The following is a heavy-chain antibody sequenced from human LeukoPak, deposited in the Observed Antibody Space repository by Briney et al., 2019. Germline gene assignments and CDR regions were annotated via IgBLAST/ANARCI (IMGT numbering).Heavy chain of an antibody. Sequence: SETLSLTCTVSGGSISSSSYYWGWIRQPPGKGLEWIGSIYYSGSTSYNPSLKSRVTISVDTSKNQCSLKLSSVTAADTAVYYCARPTDYDSSGYGTWGQGTLVTVSS. CDR2: IYYSGST. D-gene: IGHD3-22*01. V-gene: IGHV4-39*01. CDR1: GGSISSSSYY. J-gene: IGHJ5*02. CDR3: ARPTDYDSSGYGT.